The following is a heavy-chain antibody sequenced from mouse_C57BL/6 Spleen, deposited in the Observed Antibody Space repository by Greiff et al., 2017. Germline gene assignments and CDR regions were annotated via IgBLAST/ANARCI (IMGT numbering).Heavy chain of an antibody. CDR2: IRSGGSYT. CDR3: ARLVYGSYGGDCYAMDY. J-gene: IGHJ4*01. Sequence: EVKLMESGGDLVKPGGSLKLSCAASGFTFSSYGMSWVRQTPDKRLEWVATIRSGGSYTYYPDSVKGRFTISRDNAKNTLYLQMSSLKSEDTAMYYCARLVYGSYGGDCYAMDYWGQGTSVTVSS. CDR1: GFTFSSYG. D-gene: IGHD2-1*01. V-gene: IGHV5-6*01.